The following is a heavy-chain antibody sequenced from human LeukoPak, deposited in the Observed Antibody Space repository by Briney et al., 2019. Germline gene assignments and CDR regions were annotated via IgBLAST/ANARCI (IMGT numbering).Heavy chain of an antibody. CDR3: AGDQDYGDRNWFDP. D-gene: IGHD4-17*01. CDR1: GGSISSYY. J-gene: IGHJ5*02. Sequence: SETLSLTCTVSGGSISSYYWSWIRQPAGKGLEWIGRIYTSGSTNYNPSLKSRVTVSVDTSKNQFSLKLSSVTAADTAVYYCAGDQDYGDRNWFDPWGQGTLVTVSS. CDR2: IYTSGST. V-gene: IGHV4-4*07.